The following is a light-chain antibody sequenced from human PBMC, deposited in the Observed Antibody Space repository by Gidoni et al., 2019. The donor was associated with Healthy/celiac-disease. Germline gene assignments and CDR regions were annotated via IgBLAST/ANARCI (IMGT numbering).Light chain of an antibody. Sequence: DIVMTQTPLSSPVTLGQPASISGRSSQSLVHSDGHTYLSWLQQRPGQPPRLLIYNISNRFSGVPDRFSGSGAGTDFPLKISRVEAEDVGVYYCMQATQFPGWTFGQGTKVEIK. CDR1: QSLVHSDGHTY. CDR3: MQATQFPGWT. J-gene: IGKJ1*01. CDR2: NIS. V-gene: IGKV2-24*01.